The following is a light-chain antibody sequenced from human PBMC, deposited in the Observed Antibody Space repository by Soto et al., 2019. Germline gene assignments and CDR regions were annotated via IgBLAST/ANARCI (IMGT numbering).Light chain of an antibody. CDR1: QSVGGTS. Sequence: ETVLTQSPGTLSLSPGERATVSCRASQSVGGTSLAWYQQRPGQAPRLLIYGTSNRATGIPDRFSGSGSGTDFSLTISSLEPGDLAVYYCQQYGSSPRTFGQGTKVDIK. CDR3: QQYGSSPRT. J-gene: IGKJ1*01. CDR2: GTS. V-gene: IGKV3-20*01.